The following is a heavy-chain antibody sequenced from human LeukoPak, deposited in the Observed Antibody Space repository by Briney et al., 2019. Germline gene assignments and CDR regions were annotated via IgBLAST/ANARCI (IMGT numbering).Heavy chain of an antibody. CDR1: GGSLSSYY. V-gene: IGHV4-59*01. J-gene: IGHJ4*02. D-gene: IGHD6-13*01. CDR2: IYYSGST. Sequence: SETLSLTCTVSGGSLSSYYWSWIRQPPGKGLEWIGYIYYSGSTSYNPSLKSRVTISVDTSKNQFSLKLSSVTAADTAVYYCAREVYSPYYFDYWGQGTLVTVSS. CDR3: AREVYSPYYFDY.